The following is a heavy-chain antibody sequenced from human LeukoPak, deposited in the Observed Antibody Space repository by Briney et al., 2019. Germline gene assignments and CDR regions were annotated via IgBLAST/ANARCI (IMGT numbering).Heavy chain of an antibody. CDR3: AIYGLRDYGGNWFDP. V-gene: IGHV3-48*03. D-gene: IGHD4-17*01. J-gene: IGHJ5*02. CDR1: GFIFSSYE. CDR2: IRISVISL. Sequence: GGSLRLSCAASGFIFSSYEMNWVREARGEGGEGGSYIRISVISLQYAASFNARFTISRYNTNNSLYLQMNSLRAEDTAVYYCAIYGLRDYGGNWFDPWGQGTLVTVSS.